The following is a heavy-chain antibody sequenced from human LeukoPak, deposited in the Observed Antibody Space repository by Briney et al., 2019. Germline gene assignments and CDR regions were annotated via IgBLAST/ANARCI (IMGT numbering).Heavy chain of an antibody. V-gene: IGHV4-34*01. Sequence: SETLSLTCAVYGGSSSGHYWSWIRQPPGKGLEWIGEINHSGSTNYNPSLKSRVTISVDTSKNQFSLKLSSVTAADTAVYYCARTYSSNWAQYFQHWGQGNLVSVSS. CDR2: INHSGST. D-gene: IGHD6-13*01. J-gene: IGHJ1*01. CDR1: GGSSSGHY. CDR3: ARTYSSNWAQYFQH.